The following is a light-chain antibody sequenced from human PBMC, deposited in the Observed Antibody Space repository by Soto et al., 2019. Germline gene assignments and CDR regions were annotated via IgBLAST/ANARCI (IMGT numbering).Light chain of an antibody. J-gene: IGLJ1*01. V-gene: IGLV2-14*01. Sequence: QSALTQPASVSGSPGQSITISCTGTSSDVGGYDFVSWYQKYPGKAPKVMIYEVSHRPSGVSNRFSGSKSGNTASLTISGLQAEDEADYYCSSYTSSSTYVFGTGTKLTVL. CDR1: SSDVGGYDF. CDR3: SSYTSSSTYV. CDR2: EVS.